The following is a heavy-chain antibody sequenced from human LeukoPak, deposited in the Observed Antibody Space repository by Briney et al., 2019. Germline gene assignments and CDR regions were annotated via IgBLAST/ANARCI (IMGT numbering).Heavy chain of an antibody. Sequence: SQTLSLTCAVSGGSISSGGYSWSWIRQPPGKGLEWIGYIYHSGSTYYNPSLKSRVTISVDTSKNQFSLKLSSVTAADTAVYYCARDPASFGHFDYWGQGTLVTVSS. CDR3: ARDPASFGHFDY. V-gene: IGHV4-30-2*05. D-gene: IGHD3-16*01. J-gene: IGHJ4*02. CDR1: GGSISSGGYS. CDR2: IYHSGST.